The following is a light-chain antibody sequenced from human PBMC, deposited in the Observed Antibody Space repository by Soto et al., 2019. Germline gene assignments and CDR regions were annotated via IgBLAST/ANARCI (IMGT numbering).Light chain of an antibody. J-gene: IGKJ1*01. CDR2: AAS. Sequence: DIQMTQSPSSLSASVGDRVTITCRASQTVNTYLNWYQQRPGQAPKLLISAASSLKSGVPSRFSGSGSGTDFTLTISSLQPEDSATYYCQHSYSTPPTFGQGTRVEIK. V-gene: IGKV1-39*01. CDR3: QHSYSTPPT. CDR1: QTVNTY.